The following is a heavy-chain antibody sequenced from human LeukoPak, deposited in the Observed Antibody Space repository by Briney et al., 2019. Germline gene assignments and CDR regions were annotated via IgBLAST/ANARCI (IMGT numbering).Heavy chain of an antibody. CDR2: IYSGGST. CDR1: GFTVSSNY. J-gene: IGHJ4*02. Sequence: GGSLRLSCAASGFTVSSNYMSWVRQAPGKGLEWVSVIYSGGSTYYADSVKGRFNISRDKSKNTLYLQMNSLRAEDTAVYYCASTQRGDYFDYWGQGTLVTVSS. CDR3: ASTQRGDYFDY. D-gene: IGHD2-15*01. V-gene: IGHV3-66*01.